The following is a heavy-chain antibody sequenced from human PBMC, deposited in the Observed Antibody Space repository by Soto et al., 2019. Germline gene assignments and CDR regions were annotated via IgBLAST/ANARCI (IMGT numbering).Heavy chain of an antibody. CDR1: GYTFTSYY. CDR2: INPSGGST. Sequence: GASVKVSCKASGYTFTSYYMHWVRQAPGQGLEWMGIINPSGGSTSYAQKFQGRVTMTRDTSTSTVYMELSSLRSEDTAVYYCARIYDFWSGQTPLYGMDVWGQGTTVTVSS. D-gene: IGHD3-3*01. V-gene: IGHV1-46*01. CDR3: ARIYDFWSGQTPLYGMDV. J-gene: IGHJ6*02.